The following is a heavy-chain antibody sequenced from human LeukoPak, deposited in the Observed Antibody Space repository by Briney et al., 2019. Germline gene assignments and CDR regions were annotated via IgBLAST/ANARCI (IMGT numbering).Heavy chain of an antibody. CDR1: GGSISSYY. Sequence: SETLSLTCTVSGGSISSYYWSWIRQPPGKGLEWIGNIYHSGSAYYNPSLKSRVTISVDTSKNQFSLKLSSVTAADTAVYYCARDGEVLSSSWFWFDPWGQGTLVTVSS. J-gene: IGHJ5*02. CDR3: ARDGEVLSSSWFWFDP. V-gene: IGHV4-59*12. D-gene: IGHD6-13*01. CDR2: IYHSGSA.